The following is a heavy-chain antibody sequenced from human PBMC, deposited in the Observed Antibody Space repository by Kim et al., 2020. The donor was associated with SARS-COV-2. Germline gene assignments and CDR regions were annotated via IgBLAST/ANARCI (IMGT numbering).Heavy chain of an antibody. CDR3: VDGHKNFDY. J-gene: IGHJ4*02. Sequence: GGSLRLSCAASGYSFSSYSMNWVRQAPGKGLEWVAAISSSSSDIHYVDSVRGRFTISRDNAKNSLFLHMDSLRAEDTAVYYCVDGHKNFDYWGQGILVTVSS. V-gene: IGHV3-21*01. CDR2: ISSSSSDI. CDR1: GYSFSSYS.